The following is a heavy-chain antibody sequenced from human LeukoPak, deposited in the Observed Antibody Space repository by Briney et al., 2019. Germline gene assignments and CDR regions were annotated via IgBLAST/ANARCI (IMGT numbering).Heavy chain of an antibody. V-gene: IGHV4-34*01. CDR2: INRGGDT. CDR3: ASGTGSGSYFRV. J-gene: IGHJ1*01. Sequence: SEALSLTCVVYGGSFRGYYWTWIRQSPGKGLEWIGEINRGGDTNYNPSLKSRVTISVHTSKSQFSLKLTSVTAADTAVYYCASGTGSGSYFRVWGQGTLVTVSS. D-gene: IGHD3-10*01. CDR1: GGSFRGYY.